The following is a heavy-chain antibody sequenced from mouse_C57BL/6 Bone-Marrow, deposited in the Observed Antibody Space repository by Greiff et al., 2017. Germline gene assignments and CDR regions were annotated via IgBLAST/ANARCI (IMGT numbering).Heavy chain of an antibody. CDR3: TDYYGSSYGAWFAY. V-gene: IGHV14-4*01. Sequence: VQLQQSGAELVRPGASVKLSCTASGFNIKDDYMHWVKQRPEQGLEWIGWIDPENGDTEYASKFQGKATITADTSSNTAYLQLSSLTSEDTAVYYCTDYYGSSYGAWFAYWGQGTLVTVSA. J-gene: IGHJ3*01. CDR2: IDPENGDT. D-gene: IGHD1-1*01. CDR1: GFNIKDDY.